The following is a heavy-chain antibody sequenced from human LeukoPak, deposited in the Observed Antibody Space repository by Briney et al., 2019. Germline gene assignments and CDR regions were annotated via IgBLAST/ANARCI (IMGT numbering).Heavy chain of an antibody. D-gene: IGHD3-22*01. Sequence: ASVKVSCKASGYIFTGYYLHWVRQAPGQRLEWMGWINPNSGGTNYAQKFQGRVTMTRDTSISTAYMELSRLRSDDTAVYYCAKAHGTYYYDSSGRNWFDPWGQGTLVTVSS. CDR1: GYIFTGYY. CDR2: INPNSGGT. V-gene: IGHV1-2*02. CDR3: AKAHGTYYYDSSGRNWFDP. J-gene: IGHJ5*02.